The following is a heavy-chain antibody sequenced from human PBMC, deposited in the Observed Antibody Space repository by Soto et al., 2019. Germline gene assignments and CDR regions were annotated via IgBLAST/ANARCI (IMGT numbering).Heavy chain of an antibody. CDR3: GRYDTILGTNEGDN. CDR2: ISIHSGST. CDR1: GYNFTNYA. V-gene: IGHV1-18*04. J-gene: IGHJ4*02. Sequence: QVHLEQSRGEVKKPGASVRVSCKASGYNFTNYAITWVRQAPGQGLQWMGWISIHSGSTYYTQSLRGRLTMTKDTSTTTAYMELRSLTSDDTAVYYCGRYDTILGTNEGDNWGQGTPVTVS. D-gene: IGHD3-3*01.